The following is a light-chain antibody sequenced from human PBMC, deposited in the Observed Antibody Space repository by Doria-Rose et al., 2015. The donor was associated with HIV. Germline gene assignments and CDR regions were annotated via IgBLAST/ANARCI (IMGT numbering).Light chain of an antibody. CDR1: QRFSSTY. Sequence: TQSPGTLPLSPGEIATLSSTASQRFSSTYLAWYQQKPGQAPSLLIYDGSTRATGIPDRFSASGSGTDFTLAINRLEPEDFALYYCLQYGTSWTFGQGTKVEI. V-gene: IGKV3-20*01. CDR3: LQYGTSWT. J-gene: IGKJ1*01. CDR2: DGS.